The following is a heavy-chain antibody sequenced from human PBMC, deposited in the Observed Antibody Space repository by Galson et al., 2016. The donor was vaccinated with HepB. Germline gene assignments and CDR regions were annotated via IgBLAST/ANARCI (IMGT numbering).Heavy chain of an antibody. CDR1: GFTVTTDY. J-gene: IGHJ6*02. CDR2: LYPGGST. CDR3: ARDRRDSSMIRGIYFYAMDV. Sequence: SLRPSCAASGFTVTTDYMNWVRQAPGKGLEWVSILYPGGSTYYADSVKCRFPVSRDTSTHTFYLQLYSLRADDTAVYFCARDRRDSSMIRGIYFYAMDVWGQGTTVIVSS. V-gene: IGHV3-53*01. D-gene: IGHD3-10*01.